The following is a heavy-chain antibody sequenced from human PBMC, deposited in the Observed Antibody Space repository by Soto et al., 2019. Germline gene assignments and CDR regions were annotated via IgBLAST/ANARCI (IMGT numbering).Heavy chain of an antibody. V-gene: IGHV4-39*01. D-gene: IGHD3-3*01. CDR2: IYYSGST. CDR3: ARQGSLLRFRDY. CDR1: GGSISSSSYY. J-gene: IGHJ4*02. Sequence: SETLSLTCTVSGGSISSSSYYWGWIRQPPGKGLEWIGSIYYSGSTYYNPSLKSRVTISVDTSKNQFSLKLSSVTAADTAVYYCARQGSLLRFRDYWGQGTLVTVSS.